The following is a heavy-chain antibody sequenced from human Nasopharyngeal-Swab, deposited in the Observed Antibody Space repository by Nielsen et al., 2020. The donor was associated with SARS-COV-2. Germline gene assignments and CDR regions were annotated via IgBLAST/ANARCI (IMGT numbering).Heavy chain of an antibody. CDR3: AARGSSGWFGY. CDR1: GGSISSGDYY. V-gene: IGHV4-30-4*01. CDR2: IYYSGST. Sequence: SETLSLTCTVSGGSISSGDYYWSWIRQPPGKGLEWIGYIYYSGSTYYNPSLKSRVTISVDTSKNQFSLKLSSVTAADTAVYYCAARGSSGWFGYWGQGTLVTVSS. J-gene: IGHJ4*02. D-gene: IGHD6-19*01.